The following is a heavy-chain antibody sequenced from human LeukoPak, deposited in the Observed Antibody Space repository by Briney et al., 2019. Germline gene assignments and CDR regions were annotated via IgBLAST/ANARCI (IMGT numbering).Heavy chain of an antibody. V-gene: IGHV4-59*11. D-gene: IGHD3-3*01. CDR3: GRDALGGYFSYYYMEV. CDR1: VGFISSHY. Sequence: SDTLSLTCTVSVGFISSHYWTWLRQSPVKGLEWIGDISNSGSTSYTPSLKSRVTISIDTSKNQFYLKLSSVTAADTAVYYCGRDALGGYFSYYYMEVWGKRTTVTVSS. J-gene: IGHJ6*03. CDR2: ISNSGST.